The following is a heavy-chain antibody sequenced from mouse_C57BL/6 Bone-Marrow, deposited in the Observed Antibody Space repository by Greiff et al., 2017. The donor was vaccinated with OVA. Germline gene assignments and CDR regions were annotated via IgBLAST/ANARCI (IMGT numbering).Heavy chain of an antibody. V-gene: IGHV1-18*01. J-gene: IGHJ2*01. CDR3: ARDYFDY. CDR2: ITPNNGGT. CDR1: GYTFTDYN. Sequence: VQLQQSGPELVKPGASVKIPCTASGYTFTDYNMDWVKQSPGKSLEWIGDITPNNGGTNYNQKFKGNATLTVDKSSSTAYMELRSLTYDDTAVYYCARDYFDYWGQGTTLTVSS.